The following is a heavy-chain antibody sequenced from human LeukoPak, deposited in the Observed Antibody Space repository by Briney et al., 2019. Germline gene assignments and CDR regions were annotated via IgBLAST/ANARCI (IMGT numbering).Heavy chain of an antibody. CDR1: GFTFSNYE. D-gene: IGHD3-10*01. V-gene: IGHV3-48*03. CDR2: ISASGNPM. CDR3: AKDGGSGILY. Sequence: GGSLRLSCAASGFTFSNYEMNWVRQAPGKGLEWISYISASGNPMFYSDSVKGRFTISRDNAKNSLYLQMNSLRAEDTAIYYCAKDGGSGILYWGQGTLVTVSS. J-gene: IGHJ4*02.